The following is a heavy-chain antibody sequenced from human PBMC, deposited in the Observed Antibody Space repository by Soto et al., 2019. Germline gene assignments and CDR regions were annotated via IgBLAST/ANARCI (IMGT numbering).Heavy chain of an antibody. CDR1: GYTFTSYD. CDR3: ARDLPVQLFRWFDP. CDR2: MNPNSGNT. V-gene: IGHV1-8*01. Sequence: ASVKVSCKASGYTFTSYDINWVRQATGQGLEWMGWMNPNSGNTGYAQKFQGRVTMTRNTSISTAYMELSSLRSDDTAVYYCARDLPVQLFRWFDPWGQGTLVTVSS. D-gene: IGHD1-1*01. J-gene: IGHJ5*02.